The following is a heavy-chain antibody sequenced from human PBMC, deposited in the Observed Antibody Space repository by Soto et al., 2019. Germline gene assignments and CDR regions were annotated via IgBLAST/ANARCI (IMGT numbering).Heavy chain of an antibody. CDR2: IYYSGST. J-gene: IGHJ6*02. D-gene: IGHD4-17*01. CDR1: GGSISSYY. CDR3: ARDSATVTDHYYYYYGMDV. V-gene: IGHV4-59*01. Sequence: SETLSLTCTVSGGSISSYYWSWIRQPPGKGLEWIGYIYYSGSTNYNPSLKSRVTISVDTSKNQFSLKLSSVTAADTAVYYCARDSATVTDHYYYYYGMDVWGQGTTVTVS.